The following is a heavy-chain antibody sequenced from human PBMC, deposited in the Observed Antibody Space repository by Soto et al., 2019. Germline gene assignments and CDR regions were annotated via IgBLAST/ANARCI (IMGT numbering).Heavy chain of an antibody. CDR1: GGCISFDHYH. D-gene: IGHD2-21*02. Sequence: PSETLSLTCTVSGGCISFDHYHWTWIRQPPGKGLEWIGYVHYSGSVLYNPSLQSRVSISVDTSKNQFSLKLSSVTAADTAVYFCAREDDGGDRDYYGLDVWGQGTTVTVSS. J-gene: IGHJ6*02. V-gene: IGHV4-30-4*01. CDR2: VHYSGSV. CDR3: AREDDGGDRDYYGLDV.